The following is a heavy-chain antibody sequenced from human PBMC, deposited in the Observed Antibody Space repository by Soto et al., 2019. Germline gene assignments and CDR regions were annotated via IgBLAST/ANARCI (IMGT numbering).Heavy chain of an antibody. V-gene: IGHV1-3*01. CDR1: GYTFTSYA. CDR2: INAGNGNT. J-gene: IGHJ5*02. D-gene: IGHD6-13*01. Sequence: ASVKVSCKASGYTFTSYAMHWVRQAPGQRLEWMGWINAGNGNTKYSQKFQGRVTITRDTSASTAYMELSSLRSEDTAVYYCAREMDSSSWYTNWFDPWGQGTLVTVSS. CDR3: AREMDSSSWYTNWFDP.